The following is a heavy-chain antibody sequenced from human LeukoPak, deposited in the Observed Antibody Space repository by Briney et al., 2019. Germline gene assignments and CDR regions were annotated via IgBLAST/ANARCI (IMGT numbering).Heavy chain of an antibody. CDR3: ARDRGENYYDSSGYYGSWFDP. Sequence: GASVKVSCKASGGTFSSYAISWVRQAPGQGLEWMGGIIPIFGTANYAQKFQGRVTITADESTSTAYMELSSLRSEDTAVYYCARDRGENYYDSSGYYGSWFDPWGQGTLVTVSS. J-gene: IGHJ5*02. D-gene: IGHD3-22*01. CDR1: GGTFSSYA. V-gene: IGHV1-69*13. CDR2: IIPIFGTA.